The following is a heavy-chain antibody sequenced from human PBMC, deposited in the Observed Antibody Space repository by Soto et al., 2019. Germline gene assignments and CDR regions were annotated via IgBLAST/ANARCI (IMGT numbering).Heavy chain of an antibody. CDR3: AHIAYLPPNDAFAT. D-gene: IGHD2-21*01. Sequence: EVQLVESGGDLVNPGGSLRLSCAVSGIPFTYAWMTWVRQSPGRGLEWVGRIKSKGGGGTIDYAAPVKGRFTISRDDSESMLYLHMNSLKSEDTGVYYCAHIAYLPPNDAFATWGQGTVVTVSS. CDR2: IKSKGGGGTI. J-gene: IGHJ3*02. V-gene: IGHV3-15*01. CDR1: GIPFTYAW.